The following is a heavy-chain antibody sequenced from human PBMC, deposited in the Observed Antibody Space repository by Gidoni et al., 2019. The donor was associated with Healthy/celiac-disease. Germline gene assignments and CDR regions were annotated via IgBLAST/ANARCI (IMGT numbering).Heavy chain of an antibody. V-gene: IGHV4-39*01. CDR2: IYSSGST. CDR1: GCPISSSSYY. CDR3: ARWLSGSGSYNAFDI. J-gene: IGHJ3*02. Sequence: QLQLQESGPGLVKPSETLSLTCTVSGCPISSSSYYWGWIRQPPGKGLEWIGSIYSSGSTYSTPSLKSRVTISVDTSKNQFSLKLSSVTAADTAVYYCARWLSGSGSYNAFDIWGQGTMVTVSS. D-gene: IGHD3-10*01.